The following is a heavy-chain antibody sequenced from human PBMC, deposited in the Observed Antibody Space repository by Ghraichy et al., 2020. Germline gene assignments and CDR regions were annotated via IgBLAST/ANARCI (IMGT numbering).Heavy chain of an antibody. V-gene: IGHV1-2*02. CDR3: ASQSDDFWSGYPHDY. CDR2: INPNSGGT. D-gene: IGHD3-3*01. CDR1: GYTFTGYY. Sequence: ASVKVSCKASGYTFTGYYMHWVRQAPGQGLEWMGWINPNSGGTNYAQKFQGRVTMTRDTSISTAYMELSRLRSDDTAVYYCASQSDDFWSGYPHDYWGQGTLVTVSS. J-gene: IGHJ4*02.